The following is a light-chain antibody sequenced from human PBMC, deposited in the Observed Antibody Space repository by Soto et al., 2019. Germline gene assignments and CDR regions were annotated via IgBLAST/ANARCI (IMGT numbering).Light chain of an antibody. CDR1: SSDIGAYDY. Sequence: QSALTQPASLSGSPGQSITISCTGTSSDIGAYDYVSWFQQHPGKAPKLMISEVNNRPSGVSNRFSGSKSGNTAYLTISGLQSDDEADYYCCSFVDTGTYLFGSGTKVTVL. CDR2: EVN. V-gene: IGLV2-14*01. J-gene: IGLJ1*01. CDR3: CSFVDTGTYL.